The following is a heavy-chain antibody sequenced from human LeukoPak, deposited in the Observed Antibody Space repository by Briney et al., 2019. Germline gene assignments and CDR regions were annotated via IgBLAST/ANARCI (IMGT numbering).Heavy chain of an antibody. V-gene: IGHV4-39*07. D-gene: IGHD3-3*01. J-gene: IGHJ6*03. CDR2: IYYSGST. Sequence: NTSETLSLTCTVSGGSISSSSYYWGWIRQPPGKGLEWIGSIYYSGSTYYNPSLKSRVTISVDTSKNQFSLKLSSVTAADTAVYYCARGSANYDFWSGKVPYYYMGVWGKGTTVTVSS. CDR1: GGSISSSSYY. CDR3: ARGSANYDFWSGKVPYYYMGV.